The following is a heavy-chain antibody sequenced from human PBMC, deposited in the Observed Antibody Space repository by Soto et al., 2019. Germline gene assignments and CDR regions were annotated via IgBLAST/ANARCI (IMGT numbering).Heavy chain of an antibody. D-gene: IGHD6-25*01. CDR1: GFTFSSYG. Sequence: QVQLVESGGGVVQPGRSLRLSCAASGFTFSSYGMHWVRQAPGKGLEWVAVISYDGSNKYYADSVKGRFTISRDNSKNTLYLQMNSLRAEDTAVYYAATGNWFDPWGQGTLFTVSS. J-gene: IGHJ5*02. V-gene: IGHV3-30*03. CDR3: ATGNWFDP. CDR2: ISYDGSNK.